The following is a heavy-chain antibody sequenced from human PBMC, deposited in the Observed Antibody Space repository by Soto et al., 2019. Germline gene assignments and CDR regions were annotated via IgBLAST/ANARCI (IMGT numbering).Heavy chain of an antibody. CDR1: GYTFTSYG. J-gene: IGHJ6*02. D-gene: IGHD3-10*01. CDR3: ARGTMVRGYYYYYGMDV. V-gene: IGHV1-18*01. Sequence: QVQLVQSGAEVKKPGASVKVSCKASGYTFTSYGISWVRQAPGQGLEWMGWISAYNGNTNYAQKLQGRVTMTTDTSTRTAYMELRSLRSDDTAVYYCARGTMVRGYYYYYGMDVWGQGTTVTVSS. CDR2: ISAYNGNT.